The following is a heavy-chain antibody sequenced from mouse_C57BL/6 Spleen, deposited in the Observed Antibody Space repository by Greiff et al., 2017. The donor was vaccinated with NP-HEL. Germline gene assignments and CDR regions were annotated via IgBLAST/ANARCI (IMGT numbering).Heavy chain of an antibody. D-gene: IGHD1-2*01. Sequence: VQLQQPGAELVKPGASVKLSCKASGYTFTSYWLQWVKQRPGQGLEWIGEIDPSDSYTNYNQKFKGKATLTVDTSSSTAYMQLSSLTSEDSAVYYCARGGRLGYAMDYWGQGTSVTVSS. CDR1: GYTFTSYW. J-gene: IGHJ4*01. CDR2: IDPSDSYT. V-gene: IGHV1-50*01. CDR3: ARGGRLGYAMDY.